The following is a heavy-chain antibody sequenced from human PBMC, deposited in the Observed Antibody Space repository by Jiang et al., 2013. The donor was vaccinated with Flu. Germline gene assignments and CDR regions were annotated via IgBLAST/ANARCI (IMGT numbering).Heavy chain of an antibody. V-gene: IGHV1-69*01. CDR3: ARVNFTVTTHPPYYYYYMDV. CDR2: IIPIFGTA. J-gene: IGHJ6*03. D-gene: IGHD4-17*01. Sequence: GAEVKKPGSSVKVSCKASGGTFSSYAISWVRQAPGQGLEWMGGIIPIFGTANYAQKFQGRVTITADESTSTAYMELSSLRSEDTAVYYCARVNFTVTTHPPYYYYYMDVWGKGTTVTVSS. CDR1: GGTFSSYA.